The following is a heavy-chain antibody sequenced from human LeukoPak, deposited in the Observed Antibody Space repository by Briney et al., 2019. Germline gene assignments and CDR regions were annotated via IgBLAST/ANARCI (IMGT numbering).Heavy chain of an antibody. D-gene: IGHD3-22*01. CDR3: AKYYYDTSGYDALDI. V-gene: IGHV3-21*01. J-gene: IGHJ3*02. Sequence: GGSLRLSCAASGFTFSSYSMNWVRQAPGKGLEWVSSISSSSSYIYYADSVKGRFTISRDNAKNSLYLQMNSLRAEDTAGYYCAKYYYDTSGYDALDIWGQGTMVTVSS. CDR1: GFTFSSYS. CDR2: ISSSSSYI.